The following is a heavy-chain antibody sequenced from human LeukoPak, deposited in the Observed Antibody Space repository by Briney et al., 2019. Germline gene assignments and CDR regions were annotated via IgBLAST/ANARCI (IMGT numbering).Heavy chain of an antibody. D-gene: IGHD3-22*01. Sequence: GGSLRLSCTASGFTFRMYAMSGVRQAPGKGLESVASIIYDGRHTYYAASVKGRFTISRDNSQNTLYLQMNSLRAEDTALYYCAKDGLSYDGSTHVYYFQSLGQGTLVTVSS. CDR2: IIYDGRHT. CDR3: AKDGLSYDGSTHVYYFQS. CDR1: GFTFRMYA. J-gene: IGHJ4*02. V-gene: IGHV3-23*01.